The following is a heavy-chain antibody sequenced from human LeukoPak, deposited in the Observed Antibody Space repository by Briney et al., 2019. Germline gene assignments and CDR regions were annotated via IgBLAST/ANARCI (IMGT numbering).Heavy chain of an antibody. D-gene: IGHD1-14*01. CDR1: GITFRNTW. CDR2: IKGDGTGT. J-gene: IGHJ6*02. CDR3: ARDNHYRIDV. Sequence: PGGSLRLSCAASGITFRNTWMHWVRQGPGKGLVWVSRIKGDGTGTVYADSVKGRFTISRDNAKNMLYLQMNNLRAEDTAVYYCARDNHYRIDVWGQGTTVTVSS. V-gene: IGHV3-74*01.